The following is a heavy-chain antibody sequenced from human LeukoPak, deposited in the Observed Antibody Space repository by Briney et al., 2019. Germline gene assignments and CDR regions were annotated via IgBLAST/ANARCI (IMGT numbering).Heavy chain of an antibody. D-gene: IGHD3-3*01. CDR2: INHSGST. J-gene: IGHJ4*02. V-gene: IGHV4-34*01. CDR3: ATGGFLVLFDY. CDR1: GGSFSGYY. Sequence: SETPSLTCAVYGGSFSGYYWSWIRQPPGKGLEWIGEINHSGSTNYNPSLKSRVTISVDTSKNQFSLKLSSVTAADTAVYYCATGGFLVLFDYWGQGTLVTVSS.